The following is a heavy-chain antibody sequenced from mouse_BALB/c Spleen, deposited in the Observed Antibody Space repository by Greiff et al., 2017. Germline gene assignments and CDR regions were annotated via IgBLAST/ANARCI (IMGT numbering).Heavy chain of an antibody. CDR3: TRAGDYDSSRYYFDY. V-gene: IGHV1S22*01. CDR1: GYTFTSYW. Sequence: LQQPGSELVRPGASVKLSCKASGYTFTSYWMHWVKQRHGQGLEWIGIIYPGSCSTNYDEKFKSKGTLTVDTSSSTAYMHLSSLTSEDSAVYYGTRAGDYDSSRYYFDYWGQGTTRTVSS. D-gene: IGHD1-1*01. CDR2: IYPGSCST. J-gene: IGHJ2*01.